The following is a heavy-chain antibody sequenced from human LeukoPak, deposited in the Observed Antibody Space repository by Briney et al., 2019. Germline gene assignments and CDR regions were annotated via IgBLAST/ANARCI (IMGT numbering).Heavy chain of an antibody. V-gene: IGHV3-30-3*01. CDR3: ARDPRVPIAAAGT. D-gene: IGHD6-13*01. J-gene: IGHJ4*02. CDR1: GFTFSSYA. CDR2: ISYDGSNK. Sequence: GGSLRLSCAASGFTFSSYAMHWVRQAPGKGLEWVAVISYDGSNKYYADSVKGRFTISRDNSKNTLYLQMNSLRAEDTAVYYCARDPRVPIAAAGTGGQGTLVTVSS.